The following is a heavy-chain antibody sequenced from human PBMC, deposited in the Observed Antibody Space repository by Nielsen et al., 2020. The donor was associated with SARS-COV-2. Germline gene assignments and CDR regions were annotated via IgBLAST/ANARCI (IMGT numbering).Heavy chain of an antibody. CDR3: AGDRSAFDI. Sequence: SETLSLTCTVSRDSVSSGSYYWGWIRQPPGKGLEWIGFVYYSGSTYYNPSLKSRVTISVDTSKNQFSLKLSSVTAADTAVYYCAGDRSAFDIWGQGTMVTVSS. V-gene: IGHV4-39*07. J-gene: IGHJ3*02. CDR2: VYYSGST. CDR1: RDSVSSGSYY.